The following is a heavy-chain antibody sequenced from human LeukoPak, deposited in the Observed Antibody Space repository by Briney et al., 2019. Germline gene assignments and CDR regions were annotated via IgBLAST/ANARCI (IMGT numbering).Heavy chain of an antibody. D-gene: IGHD2-2*01. Sequence: ASVRDSSKVSGFTLADLSMHWVRQAPGKRLEWVGGFDRKNGDTIYAQRFRGRVTLTEGTGTGTAYMDLSSLSADDTAVYYCATGVFCATTTCPGYQHYYYFMDVWGKGTTVHVSS. CDR3: ATGVFCATTTCPGYQHYYYFMDV. V-gene: IGHV1-24*01. CDR1: GFTLADLS. CDR2: FDRKNGDT. J-gene: IGHJ6*03.